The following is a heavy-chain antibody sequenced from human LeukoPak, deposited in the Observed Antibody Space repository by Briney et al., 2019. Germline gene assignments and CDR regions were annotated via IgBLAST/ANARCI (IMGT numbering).Heavy chain of an antibody. Sequence: ASVKVSCKASGYTFTGYYMHWVRQAPGQGLEWMGWINPNSGGTNYAQKFQGRVTMTRDTSISTAYMELSRLRSDDTAVYYCASRAVVVPAAAYYFDYWGQGTLVTVSS. J-gene: IGHJ4*02. CDR2: INPNSGGT. D-gene: IGHD2-2*01. V-gene: IGHV1-2*02. CDR1: GYTFTGYY. CDR3: ASRAVVVPAAAYYFDY.